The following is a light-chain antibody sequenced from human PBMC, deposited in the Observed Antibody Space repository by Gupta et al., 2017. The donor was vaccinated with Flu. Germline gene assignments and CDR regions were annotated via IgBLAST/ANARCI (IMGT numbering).Light chain of an antibody. CDR3: QRTDNGLPLA. J-gene: IGKJ4*01. CDR2: GAS. CDR1: QSISDY. V-gene: IGKV1-39*01. Sequence: DIQLTQSPSSLSASVGDRVTISCRASQSISDYLNWSQQKPGKAPKLLIRGASSLQSGAPSRFRGSGSGSDFVLTISIRQPEDFAPYYFQRTDNGLPLAFGCGTKLEIK.